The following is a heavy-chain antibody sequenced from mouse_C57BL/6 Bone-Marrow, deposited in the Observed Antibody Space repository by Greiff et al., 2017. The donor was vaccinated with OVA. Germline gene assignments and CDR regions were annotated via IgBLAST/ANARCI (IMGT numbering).Heavy chain of an antibody. V-gene: IGHV1-72*01. Sequence: VKLQQPGAELVKPGASVKLSCKASGYTFTSYWMHWVKQRPGRGLEWIGRIDPNSGGTKYNEKFKSKATLTVDKPSSTAYMQLISLTSEDSAVYYCARPYYSNYGYAMDYWGQGTSVTVSS. D-gene: IGHD2-5*01. CDR1: GYTFTSYW. CDR2: IDPNSGGT. J-gene: IGHJ4*01. CDR3: ARPYYSNYGYAMDY.